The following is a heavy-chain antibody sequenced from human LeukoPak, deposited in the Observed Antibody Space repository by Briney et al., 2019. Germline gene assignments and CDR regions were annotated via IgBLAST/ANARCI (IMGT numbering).Heavy chain of an antibody. CDR1: GYSFTTYV. CDR2: ISAYNGNT. Sequence: ASVKVSCKASGYSFTTYVITWVRQAPGQGLEWMGWISAYNGNTNYAQRLQGRVSMTTDSSTNTAYMELRSLRSDDTAIYYCARDMIAVRPNWFDPWGQGTLVTVSS. V-gene: IGHV1-18*01. D-gene: IGHD6-6*01. CDR3: ARDMIAVRPNWFDP. J-gene: IGHJ5*02.